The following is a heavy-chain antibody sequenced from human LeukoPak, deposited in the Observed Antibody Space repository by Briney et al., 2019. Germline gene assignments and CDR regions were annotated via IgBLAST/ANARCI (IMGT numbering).Heavy chain of an antibody. CDR2: ISTRSSYL. J-gene: IGHJ4*02. CDR1: GGSISSSS. Sequence: ETLSLTCTVSGGSISSSSYYWGWIRQAPGKGLEWVSSISTRSSYLYFADSVKGRFTISRDDAKNSLYLEMKSLRAEDTAVYYCGTTAGNYWGQGTLVTVSS. D-gene: IGHD1-1*01. CDR3: GTTAGNY. V-gene: IGHV3-21*01.